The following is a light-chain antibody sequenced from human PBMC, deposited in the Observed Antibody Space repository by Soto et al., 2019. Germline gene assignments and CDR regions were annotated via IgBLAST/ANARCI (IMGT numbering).Light chain of an antibody. Sequence: EIVLTQSPGTLSLSPGDRATLSCRASQSVSRSYLARYHHKPGQAPRLLIYGASSRATGIPDRFSGSGSGTDFTLTISRLEPEDFAVYYCQQYGSSPPYTFGQGTKLEIK. J-gene: IGKJ2*01. CDR3: QQYGSSPPYT. CDR2: GAS. V-gene: IGKV3-20*01. CDR1: QSVSRSY.